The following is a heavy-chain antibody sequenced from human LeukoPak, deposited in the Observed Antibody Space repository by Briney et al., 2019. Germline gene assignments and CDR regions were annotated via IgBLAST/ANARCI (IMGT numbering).Heavy chain of an antibody. D-gene: IGHD3-10*01. J-gene: IGHJ4*02. Sequence: SETLSLTCTVSSASTSTYYWSWIRQPPGKGLEWIGYIYHSGPSNYNPSLKSRVAMSVDTSKSQFSLSLTSVTTADTAVYYCAKAAKFYYGSQTYYYFDYWGQGILVTVSS. CDR2: IYHSGPS. CDR3: AKAAKFYYGSQTYYYFDY. CDR1: SASTSTYY. V-gene: IGHV4-59*01.